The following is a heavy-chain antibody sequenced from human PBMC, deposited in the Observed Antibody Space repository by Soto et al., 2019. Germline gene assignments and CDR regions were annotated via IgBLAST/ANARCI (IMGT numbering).Heavy chain of an antibody. CDR1: GFTFSSYS. J-gene: IGHJ4*02. CDR3: ARAGEYQLLLGY. Sequence: EVQLVESGGGLVKPGGSLRLSCAASGFTFSSYSMNWVRQAPGKGLEWVSSISSSSSYIYYADSVKGRFTISRDNAKNSLYLQMNSLIAEDTAVYYCARAGEYQLLLGYWGQGTLVTVSS. V-gene: IGHV3-21*01. CDR2: ISSSSSYI. D-gene: IGHD2-2*01.